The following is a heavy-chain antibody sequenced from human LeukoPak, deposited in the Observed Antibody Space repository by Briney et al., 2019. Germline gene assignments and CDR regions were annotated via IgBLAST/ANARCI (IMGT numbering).Heavy chain of an antibody. V-gene: IGHV1-2*02. CDR3: ARVELSSSWYFDYYYYYMDV. J-gene: IGHJ6*03. Sequence: ASVKVSCKASGYTFTGYYMHWVRQAPGQGLEWMGWINPNSGGTNYAQKLQGRVTMTTDTSTSTAYMELRSLRSDDTAVYYCARVELSSSWYFDYYYYYMDVWGKGTTVTISS. D-gene: IGHD6-13*01. CDR2: INPNSGGT. CDR1: GYTFTGYY.